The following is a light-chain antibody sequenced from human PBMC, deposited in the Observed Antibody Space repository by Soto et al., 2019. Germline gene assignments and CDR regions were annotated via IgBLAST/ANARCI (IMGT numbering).Light chain of an antibody. V-gene: IGKV1-8*01. CDR2: AAS. Sequence: AIRMTQSPSSFSASTGDSVTITCRASQGISSYLAWYQQKPGKAPKLLIYAASTLQSGVPSRFSGSGSGTDFPLTISWLQSADFATYYCQQYYSYPRTFGQGTKVEIK. CDR1: QGISSY. J-gene: IGKJ1*01. CDR3: QQYYSYPRT.